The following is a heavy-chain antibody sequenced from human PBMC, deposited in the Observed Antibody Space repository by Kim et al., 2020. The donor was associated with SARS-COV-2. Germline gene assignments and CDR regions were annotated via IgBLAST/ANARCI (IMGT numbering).Heavy chain of an antibody. Sequence: ASVKVSCKASGDTFTSYVLSWVRLAAGQHLEGLCLVWSYHVHINYEQNRQGIDTLTTVTSTRTAFLELRSLRCDDTAVYFCARDRGYGDDTFDYWGQGPLVTVSS. J-gene: IGHJ4*02. V-gene: IGHV1-18*01. D-gene: IGHD4-17*01. CDR1: GDTFTSYV. CDR3: ARDRGYGDDTFDY. CDR2: VWSYHVHI.